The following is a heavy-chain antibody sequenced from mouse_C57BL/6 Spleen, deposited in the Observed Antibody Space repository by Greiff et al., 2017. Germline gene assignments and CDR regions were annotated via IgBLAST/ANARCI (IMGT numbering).Heavy chain of an antibody. V-gene: IGHV1-81*01. CDR2: IYPRSGNT. CDR3: ARYWDVGYFDV. D-gene: IGHD4-1*01. Sequence: VKLQESGAELARPGASVKLSCKASGYTFTSYGISWVKQRTGQGLEWIGEIYPRSGNTYYNEKFKGKATLTADKSSSTAYMELRSLTSEDSAVYFCARYWDVGYFDVWGTGTTVTVSS. J-gene: IGHJ1*03. CDR1: GYTFTSYG.